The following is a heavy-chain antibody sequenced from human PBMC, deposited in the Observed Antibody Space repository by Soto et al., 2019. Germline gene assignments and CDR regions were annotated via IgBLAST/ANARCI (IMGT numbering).Heavy chain of an antibody. CDR3: AREAFCGGDCHKIDY. V-gene: IGHV4-61*01. CDR1: GGSVSSGSYY. CDR2: IYYSGST. D-gene: IGHD2-21*02. Sequence: PSETLSLTCTVSGGSVSSGSYYWSWIRQPPGKGLEWIGYIYYSGSTNYNPSLKSRVTISVDTSKNQFSLKLSSVTAADTAVYYCAREAFCGGDCHKIDYWGQGTLATVSS. J-gene: IGHJ4*02.